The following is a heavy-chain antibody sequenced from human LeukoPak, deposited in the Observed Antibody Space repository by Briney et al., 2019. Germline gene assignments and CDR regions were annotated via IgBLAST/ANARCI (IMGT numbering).Heavy chain of an antibody. J-gene: IGHJ4*02. D-gene: IGHD2-21*02. CDR2: ISSSSSYI. CDR1: GFSFSSYS. Sequence: GGSLRLSCAASGFSFSSYSMNWVRPAPGKGLEWVSSISSSSSYIYYADSVKGRFTISRDNAKNSLYLQMNSLRAEDTAVYYCARDTRVTAIRLSAPIDYWGQGTLVTVSS. CDR3: ARDTRVTAIRLSAPIDY. V-gene: IGHV3-21*01.